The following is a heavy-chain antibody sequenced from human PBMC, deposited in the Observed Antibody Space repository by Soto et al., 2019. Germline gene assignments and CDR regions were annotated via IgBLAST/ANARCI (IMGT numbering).Heavy chain of an antibody. CDR2: ITGGGDDT. Sequence: GGSLRLSCAASGFIFSNYAMSWVRQTPGRGLEWVSAITGGGDDTFHADSVKGRFTISRDNSKNTLYLQMYTLGVDDTAVYYCAKGSSSSRPYYFDFWGQGTLVTVSS. CDR3: AKGSSSSRPYYFDF. CDR1: GFIFSNYA. J-gene: IGHJ4*02. V-gene: IGHV3-23*01. D-gene: IGHD2-2*01.